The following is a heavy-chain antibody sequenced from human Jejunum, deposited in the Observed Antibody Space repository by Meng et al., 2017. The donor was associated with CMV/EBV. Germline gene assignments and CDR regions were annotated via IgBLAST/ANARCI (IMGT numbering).Heavy chain of an antibody. CDR1: AFTFTSRC. V-gene: IGHV3-33*08. Sequence: SAFTFTSRCVPWVRQAPGKGLEWVAVLWYDGSRKYFADSVQGRFSISRDDSKNTVYLQMNSLRAEDTAVYYCARDNDGSSHYSQFDYWGQGTLVTVSS. CDR2: LWYDGSRK. CDR3: ARDNDGSSHYSQFDY. J-gene: IGHJ4*02. D-gene: IGHD3-22*01.